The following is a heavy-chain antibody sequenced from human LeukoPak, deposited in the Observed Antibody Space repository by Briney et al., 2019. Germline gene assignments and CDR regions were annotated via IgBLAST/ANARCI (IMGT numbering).Heavy chain of an antibody. J-gene: IGHJ5*02. CDR1: GFMFSNSW. CDR2: INTYGTST. D-gene: IGHD4-17*01. CDR3: ARGSTTVTTKDWFDP. V-gene: IGHV3-74*03. Sequence: GGSLRLSCTASGFMFSNSWMHWVRQVPGKGLVWVARINTYGTSTTYGDSVEGRFTTSRDNAKNTLYLEMNSLRDDDTAVYYCARGSTTVTTKDWFDPWGQGTQVTVSS.